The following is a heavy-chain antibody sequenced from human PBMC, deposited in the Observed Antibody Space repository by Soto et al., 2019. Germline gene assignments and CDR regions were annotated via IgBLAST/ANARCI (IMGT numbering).Heavy chain of an antibody. D-gene: IGHD3-22*01. CDR2: ISAYNGNT. CDR1: GYTFTSYG. Sequence: ASVKVSCKASGYTFTSYGISWVRQAPGQGLEWMGWISAYNGNTNYAQKLQGRVTMTTDTSTSTAYMELRSLRSDDTAVYYCARVVNYYDSRPARKRYYYYGMDVWGQGTTVTVSS. CDR3: ARVVNYYDSRPARKRYYYYGMDV. J-gene: IGHJ6*02. V-gene: IGHV1-18*01.